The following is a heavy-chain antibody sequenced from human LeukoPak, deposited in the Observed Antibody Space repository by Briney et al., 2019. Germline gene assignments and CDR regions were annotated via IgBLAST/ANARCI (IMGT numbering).Heavy chain of an antibody. CDR2: ISASGATT. CDR3: AKVRKGVGAFDL. Sequence: GGSLRLSCAASEFTVSSNYMSWVRQAPGRGLQWVSGISASGATTYYADSLKGRFTVSRDISKNTLYLQMNSLRAEDTAIYYCAKVRKGVGAFDLWGQGTMVTVSS. V-gene: IGHV3-23*01. CDR1: EFTVSSNY. D-gene: IGHD3-16*01. J-gene: IGHJ3*01.